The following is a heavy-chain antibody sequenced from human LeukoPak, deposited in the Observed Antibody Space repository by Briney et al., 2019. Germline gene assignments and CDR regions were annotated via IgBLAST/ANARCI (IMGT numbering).Heavy chain of an antibody. J-gene: IGHJ4*02. CDR1: AGSISSSSYS. V-gene: IGHV4-39*07. Sequence: SETLSLTCTVSAGSISSSSYSWGWIRQPPGKGLEWIGSIYYSGSTNYNPSLKSRVTISVDTSKNQFSLKLSSVTAADTAVYYCARGDGYNFWSFRYWGQGTLVTVSP. D-gene: IGHD5-24*01. CDR3: ARGDGYNFWSFRY. CDR2: IYYSGST.